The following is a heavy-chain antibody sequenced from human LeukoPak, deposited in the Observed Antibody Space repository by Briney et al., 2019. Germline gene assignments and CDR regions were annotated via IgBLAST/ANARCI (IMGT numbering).Heavy chain of an antibody. CDR1: GGTFSSYA. Sequence: SVKVSCKASGGTFSSYAISWVRQAPGQGLEWMGGIIPIFGTANYAQKFQGRVTITADKSTSTAYMELSSLRSEDTAVYYCASYYCSGDSCYRDYYYGMDVWGKGTTVTVSS. CDR2: IIPIFGTA. J-gene: IGHJ6*04. D-gene: IGHD2-15*01. V-gene: IGHV1-69*06. CDR3: ASYYCSGDSCYRDYYYGMDV.